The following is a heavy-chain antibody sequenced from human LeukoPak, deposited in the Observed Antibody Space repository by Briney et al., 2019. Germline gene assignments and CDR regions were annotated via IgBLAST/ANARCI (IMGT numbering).Heavy chain of an antibody. D-gene: IGHD3-10*01. V-gene: IGHV3-23*01. CDR3: AKDPFYYGSGSSLYYMDV. Sequence: TGGSLRLSCAASGFTFSSYATSWVRQAPGKGLEWVSAISGSGGSTYYADSVKGRFTISRDNSKNTLYLQMNSLRAEDTAVYYCAKDPFYYGSGSSLYYMDVWGKGTTVTVSS. J-gene: IGHJ6*03. CDR2: ISGSGGST. CDR1: GFTFSSYA.